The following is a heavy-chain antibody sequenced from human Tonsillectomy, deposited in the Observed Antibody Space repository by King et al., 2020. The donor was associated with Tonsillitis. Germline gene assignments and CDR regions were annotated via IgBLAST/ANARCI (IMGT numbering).Heavy chain of an antibody. CDR1: GYSVSSGYY. CDR3: ARDGGYSYGNAFDI. Sequence: VQLQESGPGLVKPSETLSLTCAVSGYSVSSGYYWGWIRQPPGKGLEWIGSIYHSGSTYYNPSLKSRVTISVDTSKNQFSLKLSSVTAADTAVYYCARDGGYSYGNAFDIWGQATMVTVSS. D-gene: IGHD5-18*01. CDR2: IYHSGST. J-gene: IGHJ3*02. V-gene: IGHV4-38-2*02.